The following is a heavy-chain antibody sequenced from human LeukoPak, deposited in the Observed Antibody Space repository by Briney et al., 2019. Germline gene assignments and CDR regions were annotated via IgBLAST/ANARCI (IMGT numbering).Heavy chain of an antibody. CDR3: ARRSYYYDSSGYYYNSYFDC. CDR2: ISAYNSNT. V-gene: IGHV1-18*01. D-gene: IGHD3-22*01. CDR1: GYTFTSYG. J-gene: IGHJ4*02. Sequence: ASVKVSCKASGYTFTSYGISWVRQAPGQGLEWMGWISAYNSNTNYAQKKQQGGVTMTTDTSTSTAYMELRSLRSDDTAVYYCARRSYYYDSSGYYYNSYFDCWGQGTLVTVSP.